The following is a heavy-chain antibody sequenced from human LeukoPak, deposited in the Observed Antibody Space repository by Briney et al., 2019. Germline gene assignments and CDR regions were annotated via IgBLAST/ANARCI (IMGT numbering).Heavy chain of an antibody. J-gene: IGHJ4*02. CDR1: GFTFSSYE. V-gene: IGHV4-34*01. CDR2: INHSGST. CDR3: ARYPRLGYYYDSSGYYRKEFDY. D-gene: IGHD3-22*01. Sequence: GSLRLSCAASGFTFSSYEMNWARQPPGKGLEWIGEINHSGSTNYNPSLKSRVTISVDTSKNQFSLKLSSVTAADTAVYYCARYPRLGYYYDSSGYYRKEFDYWGQGTLVTVSS.